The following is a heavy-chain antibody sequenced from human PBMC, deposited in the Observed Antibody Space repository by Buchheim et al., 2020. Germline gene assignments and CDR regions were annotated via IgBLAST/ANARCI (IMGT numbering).Heavy chain of an antibody. CDR1: GFTFSSYG. D-gene: IGHD2-2*01. J-gene: IGHJ4*02. CDR3: AKDRHRYCSSTSCSVGDY. Sequence: QVQLVESGGGVVQPGRSLRLYCAASGFTFSSYGMHWVRQAPGKGLEWVAVISYDGSNKYYADSVKGRFTISRDNSKNTLYLQMNSLRAEDTAVYYCAKDRHRYCSSTSCSVGDYWGQGTL. V-gene: IGHV3-30*18. CDR2: ISYDGSNK.